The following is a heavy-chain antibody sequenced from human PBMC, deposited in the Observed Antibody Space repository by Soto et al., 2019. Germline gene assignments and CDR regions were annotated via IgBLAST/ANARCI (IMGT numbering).Heavy chain of an antibody. CDR1: GGSVSSNSYY. CDR2: IYYSGNT. V-gene: IGHV4-61*01. Sequence: SETLSLTCPVSGGSVSSNSYYWSWFRQPPGKGLEWIGYIYYSGNTNYNPSLKSRVTISVDTSKKQFSLRVNSVTAVDTAVYYCARDYYYSVGIHWVYTWGQGSLVTVSS. CDR3: ARDYYYSVGIHWVYT. J-gene: IGHJ5*02. D-gene: IGHD2-15*01.